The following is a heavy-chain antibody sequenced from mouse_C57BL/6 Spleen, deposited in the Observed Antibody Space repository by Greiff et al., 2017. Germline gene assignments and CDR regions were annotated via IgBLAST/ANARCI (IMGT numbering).Heavy chain of an antibody. D-gene: IGHD1-1*02. V-gene: IGHV1-69*01. CDR3: ARRVALVYAMDY. Sequence: QVQLQQPGAELVMPGASVKLSCKASGYTFTSYWMHWVKQRPGQGLEWIGEIDPSDSYTYYTQMFKGKSTMTADTSSSTAYMQHSSLTSEDSAVYYFARRVALVYAMDYGGQGTSVTVSS. CDR1: GYTFTSYW. J-gene: IGHJ4*01. CDR2: IDPSDSYT.